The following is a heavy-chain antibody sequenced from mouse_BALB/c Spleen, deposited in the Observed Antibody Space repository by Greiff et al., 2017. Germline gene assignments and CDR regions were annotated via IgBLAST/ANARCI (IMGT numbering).Heavy chain of an antibody. CDR1: GFTFSDYG. J-gene: IGHJ3*01. D-gene: IGHD3-1*01. CDR3: TRDHSSGYRFAY. V-gene: IGHV5-15*02. CDR2: ISNLAYSI. Sequence: EVHLVESGGGLVQPGGSRKLSCAATGFTFSDYGMAWVRQAPGKGPEWVAFISNLAYSIYYADTVTGRFTISRENAKNTLYLEMSSLRSEDTAMYYCTRDHSSGYRFAYWGQGTLVTVSA.